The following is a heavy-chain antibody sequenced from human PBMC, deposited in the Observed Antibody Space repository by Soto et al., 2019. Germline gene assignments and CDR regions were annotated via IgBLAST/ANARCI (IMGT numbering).Heavy chain of an antibody. J-gene: IGHJ4*02. Sequence: QVQLQESGPGLVKPSQTLSLTCTVSGGSISSGDYYWSWIRQPPGKGLEWIGYIYYSGSTYYNPSLKSRVTISVDTSKNQFSLKLSSVTAADTAVYYCASAPGGYTAIAGGFDYWGQGTLVTVSS. CDR3: ASAPGGYTAIAGGFDY. CDR2: IYYSGST. D-gene: IGHD5-18*01. V-gene: IGHV4-30-4*01. CDR1: GGSISSGDYY.